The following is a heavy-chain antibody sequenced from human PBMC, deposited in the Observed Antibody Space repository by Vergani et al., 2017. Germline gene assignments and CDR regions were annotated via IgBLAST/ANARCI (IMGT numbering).Heavy chain of an antibody. V-gene: IGHV1-69*02. Sequence: QVQLVQSGAEVKKPGSSVKVSCKASGGTFSSYTISWVRQAPGQGLEWMGRIIPILGIANYAQKFQGRFTIAADKSTSTAYMELSSLRSEDTAVYYCARGPDVLVKARALGEGMDVWGQGTTVTVSS. J-gene: IGHJ6*02. CDR1: GGTFSSYT. D-gene: IGHD3-10*01. CDR3: ARGPDVLVKARALGEGMDV. CDR2: IIPILGIA.